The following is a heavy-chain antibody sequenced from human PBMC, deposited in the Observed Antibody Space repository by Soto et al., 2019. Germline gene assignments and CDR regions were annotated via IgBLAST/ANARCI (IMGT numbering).Heavy chain of an antibody. CDR2: ISAYNGNT. V-gene: IGHV1-18*01. Sequence: ASVKVSCKASGYTFTSYGISWVRQAPGQGLEWMGWISAYNGNTNYAQKLQGRVTMTTDTSTSTAYMELRSLRSDDTAVYYCARDFAVGYSSGWYAPYYYYGMDVWGQGTTVTVSS. J-gene: IGHJ6*02. CDR3: ARDFAVGYSSGWYAPYYYYGMDV. CDR1: GYTFTSYG. D-gene: IGHD6-19*01.